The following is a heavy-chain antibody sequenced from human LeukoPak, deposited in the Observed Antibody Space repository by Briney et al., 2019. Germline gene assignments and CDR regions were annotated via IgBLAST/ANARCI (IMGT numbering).Heavy chain of an antibody. CDR2: IKQDGSEK. Sequence: GGSLRLSCAGSGFTFSSYWMSWVRQAPGKGLEWVANIKQDGSEKYYVDSVRGRFTISRDNAKNSLYLQMNSLRADDTAVYYCAKDRQGPIVVAPFDSWGQGTLVTVSS. J-gene: IGHJ4*02. D-gene: IGHD3-22*01. V-gene: IGHV3-7*03. CDR3: AKDRQGPIVVAPFDS. CDR1: GFTFSSYW.